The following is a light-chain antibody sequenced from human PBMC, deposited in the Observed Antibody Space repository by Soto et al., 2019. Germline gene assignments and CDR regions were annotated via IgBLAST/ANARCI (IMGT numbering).Light chain of an antibody. Sequence: DIQVTQSPSSLSASVGDRVTITCRASQGITTYLAWFQQKPGKAPKSLIFATSLLQSGVPSRFSGSGSGTEFTLTISSLQPEDFATYYCQQCDTYPFTFGPGTTVDIK. V-gene: IGKV1-16*01. CDR1: QGITTY. CDR2: ATS. J-gene: IGKJ3*01. CDR3: QQCDTYPFT.